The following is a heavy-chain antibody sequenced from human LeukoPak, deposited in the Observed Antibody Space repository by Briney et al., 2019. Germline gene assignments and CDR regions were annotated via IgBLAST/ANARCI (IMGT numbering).Heavy chain of an antibody. CDR3: AKDLGRYYGSGSYGESGY. V-gene: IGHV3-23*01. D-gene: IGHD3-10*01. J-gene: IGHJ4*02. CDR1: GFTFSSYG. CDR2: ISGSGGST. Sequence: GGSLRLSCAASGFTFSSYGMSWVRQAPGKGLEWVSAISGSGGSTYYADSVKGRFTISRDNSKNTLYLQMNSLRAEDTAVYYCAKDLGRYYGSGSYGESGYWGQGTLVTVSS.